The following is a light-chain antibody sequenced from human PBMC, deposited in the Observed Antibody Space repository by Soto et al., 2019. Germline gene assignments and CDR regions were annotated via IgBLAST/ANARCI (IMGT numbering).Light chain of an antibody. CDR2: KAS. J-gene: IGKJ1*01. V-gene: IGKV1-5*03. Sequence: DIQMTPSPSSLSASIGDRVTITCRASQGIGVRLAWFQQKPGKAPNLLIHKASHLESGVPSRFSGSGSGTEFTLTISSLQPGDFATYYCQHYNTYPWTFGQGTKVDIK. CDR3: QHYNTYPWT. CDR1: QGIGVR.